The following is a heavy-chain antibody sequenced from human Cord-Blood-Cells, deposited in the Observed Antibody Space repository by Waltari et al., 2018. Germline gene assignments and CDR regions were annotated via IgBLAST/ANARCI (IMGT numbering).Heavy chain of an antibody. CDR3: ATDGDGYNNFDY. D-gene: IGHD5-12*01. CDR1: GSTLTELS. V-gene: IGHV1-24*01. J-gene: IGHJ4*02. Sequence: QVQLVQSGAAVKKPGASVKVSCKVSGSTLTELSMHCVRQAPGKGLEWMGGFDPEDGETIYAQKFQGRVTMTEDTSTDTAYMELSSLRSEDTAVYDCATDGDGYNNFDYWGQGTLVTVSS. CDR2: FDPEDGET.